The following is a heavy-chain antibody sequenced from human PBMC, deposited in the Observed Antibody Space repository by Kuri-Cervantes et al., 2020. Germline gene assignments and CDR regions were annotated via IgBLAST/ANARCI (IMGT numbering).Heavy chain of an antibody. CDR3: ARGAGSLDSGRI. CDR1: GFTFSDHY. CDR2: TRNKANSYTT. V-gene: IGHV3-72*01. Sequence: GGSLRLSCAASGFTFSDHYMDWVRQAPGKGLEWVGRTRNKANSYTTEYAASVKGRFTISRDDSKNSLYLQMNSLKTEDTAVYYCARGAGSLDSGRIWGQGTLVTVSS. D-gene: IGHD3-10*01. J-gene: IGHJ4*02.